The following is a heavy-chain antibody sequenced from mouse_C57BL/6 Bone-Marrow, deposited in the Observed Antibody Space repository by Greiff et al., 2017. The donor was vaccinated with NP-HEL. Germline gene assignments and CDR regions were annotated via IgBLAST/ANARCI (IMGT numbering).Heavy chain of an antibody. D-gene: IGHD2-1*01. CDR2: IYIGNGYT. Sequence: EVQLQQSGAELVRPGSSVKMSCKTSGYTFTSYGINWVKQRPGQGLEWIGYIYIGNGYTEYNEKFKGKATLTSDTSSSTAYMQLSSLTSEDSAIYVCATIYYGNWDYAMDYWGQGTSVTVSS. V-gene: IGHV1-58*01. CDR3: ATIYYGNWDYAMDY. CDR1: GYTFTSYG. J-gene: IGHJ4*01.